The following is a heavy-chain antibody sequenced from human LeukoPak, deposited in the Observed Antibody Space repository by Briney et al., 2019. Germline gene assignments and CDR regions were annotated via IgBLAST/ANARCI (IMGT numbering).Heavy chain of an antibody. CDR2: IYSGGST. J-gene: IGHJ3*02. CDR1: EITASSNY. V-gene: IGHV3-53*04. Sequence: GGSLRLSCAVSEITASSNYMSWVRQAPGKGLEWVSVIYSGGSTYYADSVKGRFTISRHNSKNTLYLQMNSLRAEDTAVYYCARDQVDAFDIWGQGTMVTVSS. CDR3: ARDQVDAFDI.